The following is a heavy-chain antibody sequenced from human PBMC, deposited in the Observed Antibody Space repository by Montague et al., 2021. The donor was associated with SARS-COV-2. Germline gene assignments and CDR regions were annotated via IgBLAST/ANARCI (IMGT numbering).Heavy chain of an antibody. J-gene: IGHJ5*02. CDR1: GFTFGDYA. V-gene: IGHV3-9*01. CDR3: AKDSYYDFWSGYSPGENWFDP. D-gene: IGHD3-3*01. CDR2: ISWNSGSI. Sequence: LSLSLSASGFTFGDYAMHWVRQAPGKGLEWVSGISWNSGSIGYADSVKGRFTISRDNAKNSLYLQMNSLRAEDTALYYCAKDSYYDFWSGYSPGENWFDPWGQGTLVTVSS.